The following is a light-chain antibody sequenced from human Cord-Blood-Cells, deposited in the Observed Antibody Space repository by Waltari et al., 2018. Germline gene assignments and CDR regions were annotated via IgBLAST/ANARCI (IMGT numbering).Light chain of an antibody. CDR3: HQNSSLPYT. J-gene: IGKJ2*01. Sequence: EIVLTQSPDFQSVTPQEKVTITCRASQSIGSILHWYQQKPDQSPKLLIKYASQASSGVPSRFSGSGSGTVFTLTSNSLEAEDAATYYCHQNSSLPYTFGQGTKLEIK. CDR2: YAS. CDR1: QSIGSI. V-gene: IGKV6-21*01.